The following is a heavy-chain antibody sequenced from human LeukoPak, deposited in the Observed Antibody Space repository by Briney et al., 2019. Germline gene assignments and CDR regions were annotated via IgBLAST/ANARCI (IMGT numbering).Heavy chain of an antibody. Sequence: ASVKVSCKASGYTFTSYGISWVRQAPGQGLEWMGGIIPIFGTANYAQKFQGRVTITADESTSTAYMELSSLRSEDTAVYYCARDGGNHYYHSTASSWDYWGQGTLVTVSS. J-gene: IGHJ4*02. CDR2: IIPIFGTA. CDR1: GYTFTSYG. D-gene: IGHD3-22*01. CDR3: ARDGGNHYYHSTASSWDY. V-gene: IGHV1-69*13.